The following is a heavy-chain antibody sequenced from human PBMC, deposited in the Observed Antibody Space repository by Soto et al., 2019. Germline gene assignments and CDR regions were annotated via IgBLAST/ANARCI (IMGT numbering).Heavy chain of an antibody. Sequence: EVQLVESGGGLVQPGGSLRLSCAASGFTFSSYSMNWVRQAPGKGLEWVSYISSSSSTIYYADSVKGRFTISRDNAKNSLYLQMNSLRDEDTAVYYCAGALGRLDFGTGNYYGMDVWGQGTTVTVSS. V-gene: IGHV3-48*02. J-gene: IGHJ6*02. CDR1: GFTFSSYS. D-gene: IGHD1-7*01. CDR3: AGALGRLDFGTGNYYGMDV. CDR2: ISSSSSTI.